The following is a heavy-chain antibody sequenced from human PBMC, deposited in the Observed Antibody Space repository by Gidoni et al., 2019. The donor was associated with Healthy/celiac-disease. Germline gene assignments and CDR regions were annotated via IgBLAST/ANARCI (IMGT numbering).Heavy chain of an antibody. D-gene: IGHD2-2*01. J-gene: IGHJ5*02. CDR2: IIPIFGTA. CDR1: GGHFSSYA. V-gene: IGHV1-69*01. CDR3: ARGEDIVVVPAAYNWFDP. Sequence: QVQLVQSGAEVKEPGSSVKVSCKASGGHFSSYAISWVRQAPGQGREWMGGIIPIFGTANYAQKFQGRVTITADESTSTAYMELSSLRSEDTAVYYCARGEDIVVVPAAYNWFDPWGQGTLVTVSS.